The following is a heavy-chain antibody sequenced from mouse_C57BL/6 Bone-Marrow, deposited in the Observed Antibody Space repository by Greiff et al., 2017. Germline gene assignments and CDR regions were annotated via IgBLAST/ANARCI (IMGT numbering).Heavy chain of an antibody. CDR3: APYYYGSSYWYFDV. V-gene: IGHV1-81*01. CDR1: GYTFTSYG. D-gene: IGHD1-1*01. J-gene: IGHJ1*03. Sequence: QVQLQQSGAELARPGASVKLSCKASGYTFTSYGISWVKQRTGQGLEWIGEIYPRSGNTYYNEKFKGKATLTADKSSSTAYMELRSLTSEDSAVYFGAPYYYGSSYWYFDVWGTGTTVTVSS. CDR2: IYPRSGNT.